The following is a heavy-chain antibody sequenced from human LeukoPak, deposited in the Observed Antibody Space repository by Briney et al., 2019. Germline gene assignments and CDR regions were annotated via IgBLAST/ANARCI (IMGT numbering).Heavy chain of an antibody. D-gene: IGHD3-3*01. J-gene: IGHJ4*02. Sequence: PGGSLRLSCATSGFTFSNYAMTWVRQAPGKGLEWVSSISGSGGSTYYADSVKGRFTISRDNSKNTLYLQMNSLRAEDTAVYYCATEDRLGGVISSVDYWGQGALVTVSS. CDR3: ATEDRLGGVISSVDY. CDR1: GFTFSNYA. CDR2: ISGSGGST. V-gene: IGHV3-23*01.